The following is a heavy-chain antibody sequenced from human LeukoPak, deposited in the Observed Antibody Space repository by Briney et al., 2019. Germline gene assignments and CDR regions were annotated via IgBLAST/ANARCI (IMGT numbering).Heavy chain of an antibody. CDR1: GFTFSTYY. Sequence: PGGSLRLSCVASGFTFSTYYMNWVRQAPGKGLEWVSSITTSSYIYYADSVKGRFTISRDDAKNSLYLQMNSLRAEDTAVYYCARASDGSCYDYWGQGTLVTVSS. D-gene: IGHD2-15*01. CDR3: ARASDGSCYDY. J-gene: IGHJ4*02. V-gene: IGHV3-21*06. CDR2: ITTSSYI.